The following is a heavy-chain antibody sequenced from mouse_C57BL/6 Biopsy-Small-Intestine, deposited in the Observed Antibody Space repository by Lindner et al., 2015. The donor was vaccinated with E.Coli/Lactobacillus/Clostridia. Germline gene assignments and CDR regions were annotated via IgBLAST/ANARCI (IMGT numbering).Heavy chain of an antibody. CDR1: GFNIKDYY. V-gene: IGHV14-2*01. CDR3: ARSRWGNSYFDY. CDR2: IDPEDGET. J-gene: IGHJ2*01. D-gene: IGHD2-1*01. Sequence: VQPQESGAELVRPGASVKLSCTASGFNIKDYYMHWVKQRTEQGLEWIGRIDPEDGETKCAPKFQGKATITADTSSNTAYLLLSSLTSEDTAVYYCARSRWGNSYFDYWGQGTTLTVSS.